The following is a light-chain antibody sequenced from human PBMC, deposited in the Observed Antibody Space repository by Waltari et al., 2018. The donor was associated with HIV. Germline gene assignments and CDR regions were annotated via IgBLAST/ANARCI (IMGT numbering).Light chain of an antibody. CDR2: DVD. CDR1: SNDIGLSTL. J-gene: IGLJ2*01. Sequence: QSALSQPASVSGSPGQSITISCSGNSNDIGLSTLVSWYQHHPGKAPKLIIFDVDKRPSGISDRFSGSKSGYTGSLTISGLRTEDEADYFCCSKSTIYFGVLFGGGTTLTVL. V-gene: IGLV2-23*02. CDR3: CSKSTIYFGVL.